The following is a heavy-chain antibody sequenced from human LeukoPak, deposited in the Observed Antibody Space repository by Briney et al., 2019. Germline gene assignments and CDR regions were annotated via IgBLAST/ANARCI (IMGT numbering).Heavy chain of an antibody. V-gene: IGHV4-59*08. Sequence: SSETLSLTCTVSGGSISSYYWNWIRQPPGKGLEWIGYIYYSGSTNYNPSLKSRVTISVDTSKNQFSLKLSSVTAADTAVYYCAKHGDNYYFDSWGQGTLVTVSS. CDR1: GGSISSYY. CDR2: IYYSGST. CDR3: AKHGDNYYFDS. D-gene: IGHD4/OR15-4a*01. J-gene: IGHJ4*02.